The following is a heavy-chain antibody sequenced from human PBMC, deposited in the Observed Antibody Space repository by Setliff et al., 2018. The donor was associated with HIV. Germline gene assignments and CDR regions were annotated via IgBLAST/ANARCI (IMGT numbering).Heavy chain of an antibody. CDR3: VSSSSHGYHNYALDV. CDR1: GYNFITYY. J-gene: IGHJ6*02. Sequence: ASVKVSCKASGYNFITYYIHWVRQAPGQGLEWMGLINPRSGSTNYAQKFQDRVTMTSDTSTRTVYMELSSLRSDDTAVYYCVSSSSHGYHNYALDVWGQGTTVTVSS. CDR2: INPRSGST. D-gene: IGHD6-13*01. V-gene: IGHV1-46*01.